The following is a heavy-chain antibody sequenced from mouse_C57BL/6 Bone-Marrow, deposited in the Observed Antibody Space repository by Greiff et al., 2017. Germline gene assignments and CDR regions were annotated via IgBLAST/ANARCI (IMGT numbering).Heavy chain of an antibody. D-gene: IGHD1-1*01. V-gene: IGHV1-64*01. Sequence: QVQLQQPGAELVKPGASVKLSCKASGYTFTSYWMHWVKQRPGQGLEWIGMIHPNSGSTNYNEKFKSKATLTVDKSSSTAYMQLSSLTSEDSAVYYCARRYYGTYYYAMDYWGQGTSVTVSS. J-gene: IGHJ4*01. CDR3: ARRYYGTYYYAMDY. CDR1: GYTFTSYW. CDR2: IHPNSGST.